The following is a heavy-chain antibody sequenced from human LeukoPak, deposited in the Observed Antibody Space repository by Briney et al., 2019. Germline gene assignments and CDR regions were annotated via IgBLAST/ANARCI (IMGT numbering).Heavy chain of an antibody. Sequence: ASMKVSCKTSGYTFTIYDINWVRQAPGQGLEWMGWMKPSSGTTGYAQKFQGRVTMTRNTDIGTAYLELSSLRSDDTAIYYCARGHGSGFDPWGQGTLVTVS. D-gene: IGHD3-10*01. CDR3: ARGHGSGFDP. V-gene: IGHV1-8*01. J-gene: IGHJ5*02. CDR1: GYTFTIYD. CDR2: MKPSSGTT.